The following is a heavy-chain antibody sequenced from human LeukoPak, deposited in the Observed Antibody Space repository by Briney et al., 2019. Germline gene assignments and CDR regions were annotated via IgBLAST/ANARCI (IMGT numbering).Heavy chain of an antibody. CDR1: GFTFRSYG. CDR2: ISYDGSNK. V-gene: IGHV3-30*03. CDR3: ARSISHFFFFDY. J-gene: IGHJ4*02. D-gene: IGHD3-3*02. Sequence: PGGSLRLSCAASGFTFRSYGMHWVRQAPGKGLEWVAVISYDGSNKYYADSVKGRFTISRDNSKNTLYLQMNSLRAEDTAVYYCARSISHFFFFDYWGQGTLVTVSS.